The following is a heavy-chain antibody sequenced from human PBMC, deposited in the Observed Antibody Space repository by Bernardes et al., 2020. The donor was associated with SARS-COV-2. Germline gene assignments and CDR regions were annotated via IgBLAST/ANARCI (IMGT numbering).Heavy chain of an antibody. D-gene: IGHD6-6*01. Sequence: SETLSLTCTVSGGSIGSYYWTWIRQPPGKGLEWIGYRYYTGSTNYNPSLKNRVTMSVDTSKNQFSLTLTSVTAADTAVYFCARGTTAARPAYYAMDVWGQGTTVTVAS. CDR1: GGSIGSYY. CDR3: ARGTTAARPAYYAMDV. CDR2: RYYTGST. J-gene: IGHJ6*02. V-gene: IGHV4-59*01.